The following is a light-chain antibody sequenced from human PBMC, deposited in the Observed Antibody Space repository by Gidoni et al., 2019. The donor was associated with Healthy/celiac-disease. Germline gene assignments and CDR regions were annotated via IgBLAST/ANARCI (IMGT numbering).Light chain of an antibody. J-gene: IGLJ3*02. CDR3: SSYTSSSTWV. CDR2: EVS. Sequence: QSALTQPASVSGSPGQSITISCTGDSSAVGGYNYVSWYQQHPGKAPKIMIYEVSNRHSGVSNRFSGSKSGNTASLTISGLQAEDEADYYCSSYTSSSTWVFGGGTKLTVL. CDR1: SSAVGGYNY. V-gene: IGLV2-14*01.